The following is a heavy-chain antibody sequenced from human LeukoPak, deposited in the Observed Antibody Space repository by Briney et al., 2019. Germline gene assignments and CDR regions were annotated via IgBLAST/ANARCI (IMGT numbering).Heavy chain of an antibody. CDR3: ARDAGLSYNWNGGLDP. D-gene: IGHD1-20*01. Sequence: PSETLSLTCAVYGGSFSGYYWSWIRQPPGKGLEWIGEINHSGSTNYNPSLKSRVTISVDTSKNQFSLKLSSVTAADTAVYYCARDAGLSYNWNGGLDPWGQGTLVTVSS. CDR2: INHSGST. V-gene: IGHV4-34*01. CDR1: GGSFSGYY. J-gene: IGHJ5*02.